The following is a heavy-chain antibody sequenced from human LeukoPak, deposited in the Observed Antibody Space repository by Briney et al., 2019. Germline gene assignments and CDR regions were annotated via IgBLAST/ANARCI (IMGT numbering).Heavy chain of an antibody. V-gene: IGHV3-64D*09. J-gene: IGHJ4*02. CDR3: VKQTGTNDY. Sequence: WIRQAPGKGLEYVSAISSNGGSTYYADSVKGRFTISRDNSKNTLYLQMSSPRAEDTAVYYCVKQTGTNDYWGQGTLVTVSS. D-gene: IGHD1-7*01. CDR2: ISSNGGST.